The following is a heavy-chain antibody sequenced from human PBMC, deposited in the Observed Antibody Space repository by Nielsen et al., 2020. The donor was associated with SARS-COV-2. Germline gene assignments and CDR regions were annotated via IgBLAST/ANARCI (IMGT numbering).Heavy chain of an antibody. CDR3: ARGIVVVPNLPLGGIDY. Sequence: GESLKISCAASGFTFSSYSMNWVRQAPGKGLEWVSSISSSSSYIYYADSVKGRFTISRDNAKNSLYLQMNSLRAEDTTVYYCARGIVVVPNLPLGGIDYWGQGTLVTVSS. CDR2: ISSSSSYI. CDR1: GFTFSSYS. J-gene: IGHJ4*02. V-gene: IGHV3-21*01. D-gene: IGHD2-2*01.